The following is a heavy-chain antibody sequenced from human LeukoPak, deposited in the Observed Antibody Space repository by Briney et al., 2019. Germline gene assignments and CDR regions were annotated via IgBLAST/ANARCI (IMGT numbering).Heavy chain of an antibody. J-gene: IGHJ6*02. Sequence: PGGSLRLSCAASGFTFSSYSMDWVRQAPGKGLEWVSSISSSSSYIYYADSVKGRFTISRDNAKNSLYLQMNSLRAEDTAVYYCARVTIFGHYYGMDVWGQGTTVTVSS. V-gene: IGHV3-21*01. CDR2: ISSSSSYI. CDR1: GFTFSSYS. CDR3: ARVTIFGHYYGMDV. D-gene: IGHD3-3*01.